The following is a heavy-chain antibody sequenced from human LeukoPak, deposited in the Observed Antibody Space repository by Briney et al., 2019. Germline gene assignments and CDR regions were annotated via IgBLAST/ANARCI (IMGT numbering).Heavy chain of an antibody. CDR2: IYPGDSDT. CDR3: ARLHDSSGQGVNDAFDI. Sequence: GESLKISCKGSGYSFTSYWIGWVRQMPGKGLEWMGIIYPGDSDTRYSPSFQGQVTISADKSISTAYLQWSSLKASDTAMYYCARLHDSSGQGVNDAFDIWGQGTMVTVSS. J-gene: IGHJ3*02. D-gene: IGHD3-22*01. V-gene: IGHV5-51*01. CDR1: GYSFTSYW.